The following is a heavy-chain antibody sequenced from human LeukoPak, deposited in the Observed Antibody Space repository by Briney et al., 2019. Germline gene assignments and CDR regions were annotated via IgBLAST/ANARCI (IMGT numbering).Heavy chain of an antibody. D-gene: IGHD1-1*01. CDR3: ARDDYNWNYDY. Sequence: PSETLSLTCPVSGGSISSSSYYWGWIRQPPGKGLEWIGSIYYSGSTYYNPSLKSRVTISVDTSKNQFSLKLSSVTAADTAVYYCARDDYNWNYDYWGQGTLVTVSS. CDR2: IYYSGST. V-gene: IGHV4-39*07. CDR1: GGSISSSSYY. J-gene: IGHJ4*02.